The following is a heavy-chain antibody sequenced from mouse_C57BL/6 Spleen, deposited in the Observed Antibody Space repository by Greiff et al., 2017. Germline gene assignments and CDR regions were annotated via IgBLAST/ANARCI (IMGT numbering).Heavy chain of an antibody. Sequence: QVQLKQPGAELVKPGASVEVSCKASGYTFTSYWMHWVKQRPGQGLEWIGRIHPSDSDTNYNQKFKGKATLTVDKSSSPAYIQLSSLTSEDSAVYYCAILTGTAWFAYWGQGTLVTVSA. V-gene: IGHV1-74*01. D-gene: IGHD4-1*01. J-gene: IGHJ3*01. CDR3: AILTGTAWFAY. CDR1: GYTFTSYW. CDR2: IHPSDSDT.